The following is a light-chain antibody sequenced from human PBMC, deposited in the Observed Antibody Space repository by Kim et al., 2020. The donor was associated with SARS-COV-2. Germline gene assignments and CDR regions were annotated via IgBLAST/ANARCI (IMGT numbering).Light chain of an antibody. CDR1: NIGNKS. Sequence: PGKTARSPCGGNNIGNKSVHWYQQKPGQAPVLVMHYDSDRPAGIPERISGSNSGNTATLTISRVEAGDEADYYCQVWDSDSDHNFVFGTGTKVTVL. CDR2: YDS. J-gene: IGLJ1*01. CDR3: QVWDSDSDHNFV. V-gene: IGLV3-21*04.